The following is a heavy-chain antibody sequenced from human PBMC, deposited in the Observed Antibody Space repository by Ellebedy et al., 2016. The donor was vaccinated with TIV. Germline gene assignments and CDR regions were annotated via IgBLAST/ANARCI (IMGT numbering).Heavy chain of an antibody. Sequence: SETLSLTXSVSHHAISGGYYWGWIRQTPGKGLEWIGSMFHSGSTYYNPSLKSRVTMSVDTSRNQLSLKLRSVTAADTAIYYCARMTSRGFSTPAYWGQGTLVTVSS. CDR1: HHAISGGYY. CDR3: ARMTSRGFSTPAY. CDR2: MFHSGST. D-gene: IGHD6-19*01. J-gene: IGHJ4*02. V-gene: IGHV4-38-2*02.